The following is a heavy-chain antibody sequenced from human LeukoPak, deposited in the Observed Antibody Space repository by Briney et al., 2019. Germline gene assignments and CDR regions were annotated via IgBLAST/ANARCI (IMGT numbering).Heavy chain of an antibody. V-gene: IGHV3-23*01. CDR2: ISGSGGST. CDR1: GFTFSSYA. CDR3: AKSRTVVVVAATDY. Sequence: GGSLRLSCAASGFTFSSYAMNWVRQAPGEGLEWVSAISGSGGSTYYADSVKGRFTISRDNSKNTLYLQMNSLRAEDTAVYYCAKSRTVVVVAATDYWGQGTLVTVSS. J-gene: IGHJ4*02. D-gene: IGHD2-15*01.